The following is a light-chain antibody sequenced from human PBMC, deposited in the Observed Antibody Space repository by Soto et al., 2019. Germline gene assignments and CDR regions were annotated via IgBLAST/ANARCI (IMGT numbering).Light chain of an antibody. CDR3: SSYISSSTRV. J-gene: IGLJ3*02. V-gene: IGLV2-14*01. CDR2: DVS. Sequence: QSALTQPASVSGSPGQSITISCTGTSSDVGGYKYVSWYQQHPGKAPKLMIYDVSNRPSGVSNRFSGSKSGNTASLTISGLQAEDEADYYCSSYISSSTRVFGGGTKLTVL. CDR1: SSDVGGYKY.